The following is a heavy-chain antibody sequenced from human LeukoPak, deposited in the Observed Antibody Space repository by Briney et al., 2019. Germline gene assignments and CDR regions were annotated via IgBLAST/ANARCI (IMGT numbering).Heavy chain of an antibody. Sequence: GGSLRLSCAASGFTFSSYSMNWVRQAPGKGLEWVSSINIYYADSVKGRFTISRDNAKNSLYLQMNSLRAEDTAVYYCARDPRLVAAYGGAWFDPWGQGTLVTVSS. V-gene: IGHV3-21*01. CDR2: INI. J-gene: IGHJ5*02. CDR1: GFTFSSYS. CDR3: ARDPRLVAAYGGAWFDP. D-gene: IGHD2-15*01.